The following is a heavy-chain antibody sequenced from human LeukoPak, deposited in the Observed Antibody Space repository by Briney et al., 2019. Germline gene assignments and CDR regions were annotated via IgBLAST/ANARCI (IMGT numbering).Heavy chain of an antibody. D-gene: IGHD3-22*01. CDR1: GGSISSYY. CDR2: IYYSGST. V-gene: IGHV4-59*12. J-gene: IGHJ4*02. CDR3: ARPAGDSSGYHPFDY. Sequence: SETLSLTCTVSGGSISSYYWSWIRQPPGKGLEWIGYIYYSGSTNYNPSLKSRVTISVDASKNQFSLKVRSVTAADTAVYYCARPAGDSSGYHPFDYWGQGTLVTVSS.